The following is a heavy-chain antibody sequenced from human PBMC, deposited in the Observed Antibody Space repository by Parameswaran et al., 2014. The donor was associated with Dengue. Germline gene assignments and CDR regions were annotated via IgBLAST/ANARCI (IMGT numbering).Heavy chain of an antibody. CDR2: IRHSSTTI. D-gene: IGHD2-2*02. Sequence: WIRQPPGKGLEWVSYIRHSSTTIYCADPVKGRFTISRDNAKNSLYLQMSSLRAEDTAVYYCARLDCSGTHCYIDYWGQGTLVTVSS. J-gene: IGHJ4*02. CDR3: ARLDCSGTHCYIDY. V-gene: IGHV3-48*01.